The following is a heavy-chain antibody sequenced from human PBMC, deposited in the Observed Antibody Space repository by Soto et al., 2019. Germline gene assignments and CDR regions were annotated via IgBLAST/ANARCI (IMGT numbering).Heavy chain of an antibody. CDR2: MDYSGDT. CDR3: ARCPPLFASESTRSDI. CDR1: GDSISNSGNS. D-gene: IGHD2-2*01. V-gene: IGHV4-39*01. J-gene: IGHJ4*02. Sequence: SETLSLTCGVSGDSISNSGNSWGWIRRPPGQGLEWIGTMDYSGDTSYNSSLRSRATISDDTSKNQFSLRLSSVSVADTAVYYCARCPPLFASESTRSDIWGQAALVTVSS.